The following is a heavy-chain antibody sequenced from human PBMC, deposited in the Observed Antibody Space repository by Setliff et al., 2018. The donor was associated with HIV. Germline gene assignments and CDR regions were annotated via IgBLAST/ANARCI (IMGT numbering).Heavy chain of an antibody. Sequence: ASVKVSCKASGYRFNTYGISWVRQAPGQGLEWMGWISPYNGDTRFAQSLRGRVTLTTDTSTNTAYMEMRTLRSDDTAVYYCVRGVTRDISGYYRDEYFQHWGQGTPVTVSS. CDR2: ISPYNGDT. V-gene: IGHV1-18*01. CDR3: VRGVTRDISGYYRDEYFQH. J-gene: IGHJ1*01. D-gene: IGHD3-22*01. CDR1: GYRFNTYG.